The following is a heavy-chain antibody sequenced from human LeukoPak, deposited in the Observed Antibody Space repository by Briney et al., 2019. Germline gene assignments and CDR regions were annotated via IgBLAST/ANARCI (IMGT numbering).Heavy chain of an antibody. Sequence: SETLSLTCTASGVSISSYYWSWIRQPAGKGLEWIGRIYTSGSTNYNPSLKSRVTISVDKSKNQFSLKLSSVTAADTAVYYCARSSSSGYYYYFDYWGQGTLVTVSS. CDR1: GVSISSYY. V-gene: IGHV4-4*07. J-gene: IGHJ4*02. CDR3: ARSSSSGYYYYFDY. CDR2: IYTSGST. D-gene: IGHD3-22*01.